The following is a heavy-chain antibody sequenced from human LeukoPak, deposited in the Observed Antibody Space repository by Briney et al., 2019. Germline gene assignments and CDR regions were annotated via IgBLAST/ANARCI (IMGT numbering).Heavy chain of an antibody. CDR2: IKQDGSEK. D-gene: IGHD6-13*01. Sequence: PGGSLRLSCAASGFTFSSYWMSWVRQAPGKGLERVANIKQDGSEKYYVDSVKGRFTISRDNAKNSLYLQMNSLRAEDTAVYYCARKLARHAFDYWGQGTLVTVSS. CDR1: GFTFSSYW. CDR3: ARKLARHAFDY. J-gene: IGHJ4*02. V-gene: IGHV3-7*01.